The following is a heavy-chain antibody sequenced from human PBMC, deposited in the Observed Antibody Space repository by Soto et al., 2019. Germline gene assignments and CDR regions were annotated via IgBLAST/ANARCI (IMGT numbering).Heavy chain of an antibody. CDR1: GFTFSSYG. J-gene: IGHJ4*02. CDR3: AKDVTDILTGIDY. D-gene: IGHD3-9*01. Sequence: QVQLVESGGGVVQPGRSLRLSCAASGFTFSSYGMHWVRQAPGKGLEWVAVISYDGSNKYYADSVKGRFTISRDNSKNTLYLQMNSLRAEDTAVYYCAKDVTDILTGIDYWGQGTLVTVSS. V-gene: IGHV3-30*18. CDR2: ISYDGSNK.